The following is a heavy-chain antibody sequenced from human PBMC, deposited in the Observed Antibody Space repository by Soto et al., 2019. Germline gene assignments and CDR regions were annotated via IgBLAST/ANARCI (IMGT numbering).Heavy chain of an antibody. CDR3: AKTIVPAGIDAFDV. CDR2: ISASGSYT. D-gene: IGHD2-2*02. J-gene: IGHJ3*01. Sequence: EVQLLESGGDLIQAGGSLRLSCAASGFTLSSYALTWVRQGPGKGLEWVSVISASGSYTFFRDSVKGRFTISRDTSKNTLYLQMNSLRVEDTAVYYCAKTIVPAGIDAFDVWGRGTMVTVSS. CDR1: GFTLSSYA. V-gene: IGHV3-23*01.